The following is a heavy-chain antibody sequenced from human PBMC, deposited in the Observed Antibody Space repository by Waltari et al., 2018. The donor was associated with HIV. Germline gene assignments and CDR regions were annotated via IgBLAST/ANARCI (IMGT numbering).Heavy chain of an antibody. D-gene: IGHD6-13*01. CDR2: INHSGST. CDR3: ARGQGSSSSSGGRDV. J-gene: IGHJ6*02. V-gene: IGHV4-34*01. Sequence: QVQLQQWGAGLLKPSETLSLTCAVYGGSFSGYYWSWIRQPPGKGLEWIGEINHSGSTNHNPSLKSRVTISVDTSKNQFSLKLGSVTAADTAVYYCARGQGSSSSSGGRDVWGQGTTVTVSS. CDR1: GGSFSGYY.